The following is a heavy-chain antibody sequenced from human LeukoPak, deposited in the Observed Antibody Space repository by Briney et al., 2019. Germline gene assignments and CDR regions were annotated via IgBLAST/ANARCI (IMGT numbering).Heavy chain of an antibody. Sequence: PSETLSLTCTVSGGSISNSNYYWGWIRQPPGKGLEWIGNIYYSGSTYYNPSLRSRVTISVDTSKNQFSLKLSSVTAADTAVYYCARIPTDAVPAAHNGFDIWGQGTMLTVSS. D-gene: IGHD2-2*01. CDR3: ARIPTDAVPAAHNGFDI. CDR2: IYYSGST. CDR1: GGSISNSNYY. V-gene: IGHV4-39*01. J-gene: IGHJ3*02.